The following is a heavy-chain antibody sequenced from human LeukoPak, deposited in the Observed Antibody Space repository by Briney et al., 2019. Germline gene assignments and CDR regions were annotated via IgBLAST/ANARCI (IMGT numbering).Heavy chain of an antibody. D-gene: IGHD2-15*01. J-gene: IGHJ4*02. CDR3: VRQGSGYIDL. CDR1: GYIFTSYW. CDR2: IHPIESDT. V-gene: IGHV5-51*02. Sequence: GESLKISCEISGYIFTSYWTAWVRQMPGKGLEWMGVIHPIESDTGYDPSFQGQVTISADKSISTAYLEWSSLKASDTAMYYCVRQGSGYIDLWGQGTLVIVSS.